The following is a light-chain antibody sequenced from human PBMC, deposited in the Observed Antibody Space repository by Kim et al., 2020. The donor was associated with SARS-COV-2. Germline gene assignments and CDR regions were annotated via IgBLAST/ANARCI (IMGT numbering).Light chain of an antibody. J-gene: IGLJ2*01. CDR3: QAWDSSTVV. Sequence: SGSPGHTASIACSGDKMGDKYACWYRQKPGQSPVLVIYQDSQRPSGIPERFPGSNSGNTATLTISGTQAMDEADYYCQAWDSSTVVFGGGTQLTVL. CDR2: QDS. CDR1: KMGDKY. V-gene: IGLV3-1*01.